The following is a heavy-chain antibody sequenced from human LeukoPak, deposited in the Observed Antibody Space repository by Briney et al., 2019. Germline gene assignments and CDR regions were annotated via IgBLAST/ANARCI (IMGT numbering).Heavy chain of an antibody. CDR2: IYYSGST. CDR1: GGSISSYY. Sequence: PSETLSLTCTVSGGSISSYYWSWIRQPPGKGLEWIGYIYYSGSTNYNPSLKSRVTISVDTSKNQFSLKLSSVTAADTAVYYCARGFGSDWYEGKDYWGQGTLVTVSS. J-gene: IGHJ4*02. V-gene: IGHV4-59*01. CDR3: ARGFGSDWYEGKDY. D-gene: IGHD6-19*01.